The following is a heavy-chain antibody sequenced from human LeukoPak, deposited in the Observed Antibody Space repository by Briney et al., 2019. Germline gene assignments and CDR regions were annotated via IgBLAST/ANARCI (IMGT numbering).Heavy chain of an antibody. D-gene: IGHD6-13*01. CDR2: ISSSSSYI. CDR3: AREESTGSSSWYFDY. V-gene: IGHV3-21*01. CDR1: GITLRNYD. J-gene: IGHJ4*02. Sequence: GGSLRLSCAASGITLRNYDINWVRQAPGKGLEWVSSISSSSSYIYYADSVKGRFTISRDNAKNSLYLQMNSLRAEDTAVYYCAREESTGSSSWYFDYWGQGTLVTVSS.